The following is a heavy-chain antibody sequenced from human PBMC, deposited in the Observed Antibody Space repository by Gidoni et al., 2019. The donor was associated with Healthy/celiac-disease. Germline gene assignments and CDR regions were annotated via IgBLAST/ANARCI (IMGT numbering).Heavy chain of an antibody. Sequence: QVQLVQSGAEVKKPGSSVKVSCKASGGTFSSYAISWVRQAPGQGLEWMGGIIPIFGTANYAQKFQGRVTITADESTSTAYMELSSLRSEDTAVYYCARDPPTAEPFYYYYGMDVWGQGTTVTVSS. CDR3: ARDPPTAEPFYYYYGMDV. V-gene: IGHV1-69*01. CDR1: GGTFSSYA. D-gene: IGHD4-17*01. J-gene: IGHJ6*02. CDR2: IIPIFGTA.